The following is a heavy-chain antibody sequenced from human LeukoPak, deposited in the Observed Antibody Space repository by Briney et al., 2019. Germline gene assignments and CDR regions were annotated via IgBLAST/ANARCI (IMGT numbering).Heavy chain of an antibody. Sequence: ASVKVSCKASGYTFTAYYMHWVRQAPGQGLEWMGRINPKSGGTNYAQKFQGRVTMTRDTSISTAYMELSRLTSDDTAVYYCARQGAYGDHVSGESWGQGTLVTVSS. CDR3: ARQGAYGDHVSGES. V-gene: IGHV1-2*06. CDR2: INPKSGGT. CDR1: GYTFTAYY. J-gene: IGHJ5*02. D-gene: IGHD3-16*01.